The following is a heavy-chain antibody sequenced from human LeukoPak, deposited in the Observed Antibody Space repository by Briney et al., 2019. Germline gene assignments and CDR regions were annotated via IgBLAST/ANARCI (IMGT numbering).Heavy chain of an antibody. Sequence: PSQTLSLTCTVSGGSISRGDYYWSWIRQPPGKGLVWIGYLYYSGSTYYNPSLKSRVTISVDTSKNQFSLKLSSVTAADTAVYYCAREDIVVVPAAIIGGWFDPWGQGTLVTVSS. CDR3: AREDIVVVPAAIIGGWFDP. CDR2: LYYSGST. J-gene: IGHJ5*02. CDR1: GGSISRGDYY. D-gene: IGHD2-2*02. V-gene: IGHV4-30-4*08.